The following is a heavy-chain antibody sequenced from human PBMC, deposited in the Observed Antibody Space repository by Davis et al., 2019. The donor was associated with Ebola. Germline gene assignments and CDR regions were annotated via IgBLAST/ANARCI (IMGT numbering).Heavy chain of an antibody. D-gene: IGHD4-17*01. V-gene: IGHV4-59*01. CDR2: IHYLGNT. CDR1: GGSINNYF. Sequence: MPSETLSLTCTVSGGSINNYFWSWIRQPPGKGLEWIGNIHYLGNTNYNPSLKSRVTMSVDTSKNQFSLKLNSVTAADTAVYYCARGNYGDYIVLYYYNMDVWGQGTTVTVSS. CDR3: ARGNYGDYIVLYYYNMDV. J-gene: IGHJ6*02.